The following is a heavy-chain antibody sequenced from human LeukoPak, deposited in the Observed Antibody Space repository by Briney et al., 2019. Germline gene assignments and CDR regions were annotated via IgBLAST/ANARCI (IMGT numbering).Heavy chain of an antibody. J-gene: IGHJ4*02. CDR3: ARGIAATNEGYYFDY. CDR1: SDSISSCF. CDR2: IYYNGVT. Sequence: TETLSLTCTVSSDSISSCFWTWIRQPPTQGLDWIGYIYYNGVTNYNPSLKSRVTISVDTSKNQFSLRLSSVTAADTAVYFCARGIAATNEGYYFDYWGQGTLVTVSS. V-gene: IGHV4-59*01. D-gene: IGHD5-12*01.